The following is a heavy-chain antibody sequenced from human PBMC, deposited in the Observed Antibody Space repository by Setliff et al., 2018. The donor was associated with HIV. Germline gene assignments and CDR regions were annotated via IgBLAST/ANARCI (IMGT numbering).Heavy chain of an antibody. CDR1: GFSFDDYY. V-gene: IGHV1-2*02. CDR2: INPNSGGT. D-gene: IGHD6-13*01. Sequence: ASVKVSCKASGFSFDDYYIHWVRQAPGQGLEWMGWINPNSGGTNYAQKFQGRVTMTRDTSISTAFMDLSRLRSDDTAVYYCARDPGYKSSWYGAFDIWGQGTMVTVSS. CDR3: ARDPGYKSSWYGAFDI. J-gene: IGHJ3*02.